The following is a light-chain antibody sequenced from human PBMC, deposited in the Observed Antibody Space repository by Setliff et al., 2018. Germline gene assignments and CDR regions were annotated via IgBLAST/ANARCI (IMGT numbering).Light chain of an antibody. V-gene: IGLV1-40*01. CDR2: TNN. J-gene: IGLJ1*01. CDR3: SSHGGSNNWSV. CDR1: TSGFS. Sequence: QSVLAQPPSVSGAPGQTVSISCTGSTSGFSVHWYQQLPGAAPKLIIWTNNIRSSGVPDRFSGSKSGTSASLVITGLQPEDEADYYCSSHGGSNNWSVFGTGTKVTVL.